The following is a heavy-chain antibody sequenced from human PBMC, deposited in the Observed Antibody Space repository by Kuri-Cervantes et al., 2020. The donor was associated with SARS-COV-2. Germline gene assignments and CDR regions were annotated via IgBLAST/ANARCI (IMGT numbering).Heavy chain of an antibody. Sequence: GSLRLSCAVFGGSFSAYYWNWIRQLPGKGLEWIGEINHSGSTNYNPSLKSRVTISVDTSKNQFSLKLSSVTAADTAVYYCYGSGSFRFDYWGQGTLVTVSS. CDR3: YGSGSFRFDY. D-gene: IGHD3-10*01. CDR2: INHSGST. CDR1: GGSFSAYY. J-gene: IGHJ4*02. V-gene: IGHV4-34*03.